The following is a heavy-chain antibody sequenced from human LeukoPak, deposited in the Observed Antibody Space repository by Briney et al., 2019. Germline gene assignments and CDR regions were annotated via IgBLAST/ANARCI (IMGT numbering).Heavy chain of an antibody. J-gene: IGHJ6*03. CDR2: IYYSGST. Sequence: PSETLSLTCTVSGGSISSSSYYWGWIRQPPGKGLEWIGSIYYSGSTYYNPSLKSRVTISVDTSKNQFSLKLSSVTAADTAVYYCARHRAYSYGRYYYYYMDVWGKGTTVTISS. V-gene: IGHV4-39*01. CDR1: GGSISSSSYY. CDR3: ARHRAYSYGRYYYYYMDV. D-gene: IGHD5-18*01.